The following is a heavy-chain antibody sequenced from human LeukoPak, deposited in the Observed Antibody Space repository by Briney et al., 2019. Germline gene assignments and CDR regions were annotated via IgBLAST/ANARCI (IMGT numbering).Heavy chain of an antibody. D-gene: IGHD2-8*01. CDR1: GFTFSDSA. J-gene: IGHJ5*02. V-gene: IGHV3-73*01. CDR3: TTPNEGNWFDP. Sequence: GGSLRLSCAASGFTFSDSAIHWFRQASGKGLEWVGRIRDKGYGHATAYAASVKGRFTLSRDDSKNTAYLQMNSLKTEDTALYYCTTPNEGNWFDPWGQGTLVTVSS. CDR2: IRDKGYGHAT.